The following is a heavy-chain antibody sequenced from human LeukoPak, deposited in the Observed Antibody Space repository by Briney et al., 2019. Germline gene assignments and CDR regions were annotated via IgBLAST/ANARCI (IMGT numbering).Heavy chain of an antibody. CDR2: IYYSGST. D-gene: IGHD2-2*01. J-gene: IGHJ5*02. CDR1: GGSISSYY. Sequence: SETLSLTCTVSGGSISSYYWSWIRQPPGEGLEWIGYIYYSGSTNYNPSLKSRVTISVDTSKNQFSLKLSSVTAADTAVYYCAGRAVVVVPAHGWFDPWGQGTLVTVSS. V-gene: IGHV4-59*01. CDR3: AGRAVVVVPAHGWFDP.